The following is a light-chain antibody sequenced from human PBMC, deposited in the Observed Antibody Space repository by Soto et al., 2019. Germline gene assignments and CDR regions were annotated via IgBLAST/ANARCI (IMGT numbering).Light chain of an antibody. Sequence: QSALIQPASVSGSPGQSITISCTGTSRDVGGSNYVSWYQHHPHRAPKLLIYEVSYRPSGVSSRFSGSKSGNTASLTISGLQAEDEADYYCSSYTNINTRACVFGTGTKLTVL. CDR2: EVS. J-gene: IGLJ1*01. CDR1: SRDVGGSNY. CDR3: SSYTNINTRACV. V-gene: IGLV2-14*01.